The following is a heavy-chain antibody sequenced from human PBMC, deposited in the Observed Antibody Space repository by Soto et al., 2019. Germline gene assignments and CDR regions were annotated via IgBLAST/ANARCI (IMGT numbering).Heavy chain of an antibody. CDR3: ARRIPFGYGMDV. D-gene: IGHD2-21*01. Sequence: GGSLRLSCAASGFTFSSYAMHWVRQAPGKGLEYVSAITSNGGNTDYASSVKGRFTISRDNSKNMVYLQMGSLRAEDMAVYYCARRIPFGYGMDVWGQGTTVTVSS. V-gene: IGHV3-64*01. CDR1: GFTFSSYA. J-gene: IGHJ6*02. CDR2: ITSNGGNT.